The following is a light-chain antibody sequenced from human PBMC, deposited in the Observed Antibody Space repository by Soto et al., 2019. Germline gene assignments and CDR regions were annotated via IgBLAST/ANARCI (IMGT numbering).Light chain of an antibody. CDR1: SSDVGGYNY. V-gene: IGLV2-8*01. CDR2: EVN. J-gene: IGLJ2*01. Sequence: QSALTQPPSASGSPGHSVTLSCTGTSSDVGGYNYVSWYQQHPGKAPKLIISEVNKRPSGVPDRFSGSKSGNTDSLTVSGLQAEDEADYYCSSYTSSSTSVVFGGGTKLTVL. CDR3: SSYTSSSTSVV.